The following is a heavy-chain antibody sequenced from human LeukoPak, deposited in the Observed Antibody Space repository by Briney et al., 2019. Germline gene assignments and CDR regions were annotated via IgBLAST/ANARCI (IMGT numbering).Heavy chain of an antibody. D-gene: IGHD3-22*01. Sequence: GASVKVSCKASGDTFISSGISWVRQAPGQGLEWMGWISTYNANTNYARKFQGRVTMTTDTSTSTAYMELRSLRSDDTAVYYCARNDSTGYYHSWGQGTLVTVSS. CDR2: ISTYNANT. J-gene: IGHJ5*02. CDR3: ARNDSTGYYHS. V-gene: IGHV1-18*01. CDR1: GDTFISSG.